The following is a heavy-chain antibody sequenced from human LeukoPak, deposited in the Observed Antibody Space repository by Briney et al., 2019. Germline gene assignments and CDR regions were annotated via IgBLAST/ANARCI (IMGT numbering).Heavy chain of an antibody. CDR2: IHYTGST. Sequence: SETLSLTCTVSGGSVSNNNYYWGWIRQPPGKGLEWIGTIHYTGSTYYNPSLESRVTISVDKSKNQFSLKLSSVTAADTAVYYCARIELMYSSISSAFDIWGQGTMVTVSS. J-gene: IGHJ3*02. CDR1: GGSVSNNNYY. CDR3: ARIELMYSSISSAFDI. D-gene: IGHD6-13*01. V-gene: IGHV4-39*07.